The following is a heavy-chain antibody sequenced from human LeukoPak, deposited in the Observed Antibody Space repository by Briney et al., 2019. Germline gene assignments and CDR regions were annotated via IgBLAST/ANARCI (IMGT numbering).Heavy chain of an antibody. D-gene: IGHD3-10*01. CDR1: GGSFSGHY. V-gene: IGHV4-34*01. Sequence: SETLSLTCAVYGGSFSGHYWSWIRQPPGKGLEWIGEINHSGSTNYNPSLKSRVAISVDTSKNQFSLKLSSVTAADTAVYYCARVASWYYYGSGKYYFDYWGQGTLVTVSS. J-gene: IGHJ4*02. CDR3: ARVASWYYYGSGKYYFDY. CDR2: INHSGST.